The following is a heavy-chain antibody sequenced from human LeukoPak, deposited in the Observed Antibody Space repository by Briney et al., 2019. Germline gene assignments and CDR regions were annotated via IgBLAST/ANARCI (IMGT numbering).Heavy chain of an antibody. D-gene: IGHD2/OR15-2a*01. CDR1: GGSISSSSYY. V-gene: IGHV4-39*07. CDR3: ASVNYYYYMDV. J-gene: IGHJ6*03. CDR2: IYYSGST. Sequence: SETLSLTCTVSGGSISSSSYYWGWIRQPPGKGLEWIGSIYYSGSTYYNPSLKSRVTISVDTSKNQFSLKLGSVTAADTAVYYCASVNYYYYMDVRGKGTTVTVSS.